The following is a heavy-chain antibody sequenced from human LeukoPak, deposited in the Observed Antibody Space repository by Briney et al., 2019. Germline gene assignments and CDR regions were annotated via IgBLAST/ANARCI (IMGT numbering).Heavy chain of an antibody. CDR2: IYSGGST. D-gene: IGHD3/OR15-3a*01. Sequence: GGSLRLSCAASGFTVSSNYMSWVRQAPGKGLEWVSVIYSGGSTYYADSVKGRFTISRDNSENTLYLQMNSLRAEDTAVYYCARTGLDGSLSFDYWGQGTLVTVSS. J-gene: IGHJ4*02. V-gene: IGHV3-53*01. CDR1: GFTVSSNY. CDR3: ARTGLDGSLSFDY.